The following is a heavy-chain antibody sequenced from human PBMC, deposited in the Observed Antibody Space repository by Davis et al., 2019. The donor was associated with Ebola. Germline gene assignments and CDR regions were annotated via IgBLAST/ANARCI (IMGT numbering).Heavy chain of an antibody. D-gene: IGHD3-3*02. J-gene: IGHJ6*02. CDR2: TYYRSKWYN. Sequence: SETLSLTCAISGDSVSSNSAAWNWIRQSPSRGLEWLGRTYYRSKWYNDYAVSVKSRITINPDTSKNQFSLKLSSVTAADTAVYYCAREGRPEGSSRAFYFYYGMDVWGQGTTVTVSS. V-gene: IGHV6-1*01. CDR3: AREGRPEGSSRAFYFYYGMDV. CDR1: GDSVSSNSAA.